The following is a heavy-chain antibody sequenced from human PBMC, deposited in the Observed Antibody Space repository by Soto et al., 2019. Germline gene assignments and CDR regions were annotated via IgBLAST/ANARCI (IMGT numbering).Heavy chain of an antibody. CDR3: AKDLPFDIVLVPAATLDY. Sequence: GGSLRLSCAASGFTFSGSAIHWVRQASGKGLEWVGRIRSKTNSFATAYAASVNGRFTISRDDSKNTAYLQMNSLRAEDTAVYYCAKDLPFDIVLVPAATLDYWGQGT. CDR1: GFTFSGSA. V-gene: IGHV3-73*01. D-gene: IGHD2-2*01. J-gene: IGHJ4*02. CDR2: IRSKTNSFAT.